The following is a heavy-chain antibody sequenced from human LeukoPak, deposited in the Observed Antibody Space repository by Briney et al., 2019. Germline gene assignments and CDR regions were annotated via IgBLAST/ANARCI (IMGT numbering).Heavy chain of an antibody. CDR1: GFTFSSYS. CDR2: ISSSSSYI. Sequence: GGSLRLSCAASGFTFSSYSMNWVRQAPGKGLEWVSSISSSSSYIYYADSVKGRFTISRDNAKNSLYLQMNSLRAVDTALYYCAKDIGSIAVAGNPFDYWGQGTLVTVSS. CDR3: AKDIGSIAVAGNPFDY. D-gene: IGHD6-19*01. J-gene: IGHJ4*02. V-gene: IGHV3-21*04.